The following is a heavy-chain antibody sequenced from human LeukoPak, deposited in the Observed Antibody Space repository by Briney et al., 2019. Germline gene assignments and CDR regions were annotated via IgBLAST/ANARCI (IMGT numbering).Heavy chain of an antibody. V-gene: IGHV3-53*04. CDR3: ARGFGIQLCWVGAFDI. J-gene: IGHJ3*02. D-gene: IGHD5-18*01. Sequence: GGSLRLSCAASGFTVSSNYMSWVRQAPGKGLEGVSIIYSGGSTYYADSVKGRFTISRYNSKSAVYLQMNSLRVRETTLYYCARGFGIQLCWVGAFDIWGQGTMVTVSS. CDR1: GFTVSSNY. CDR2: IYSGGST.